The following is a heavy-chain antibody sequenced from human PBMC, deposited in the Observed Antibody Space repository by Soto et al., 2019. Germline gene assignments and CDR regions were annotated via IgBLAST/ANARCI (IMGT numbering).Heavy chain of an antibody. CDR2: IYYSGST. CDR1: GGSISSSSYY. V-gene: IGHV4-39*01. Sequence: SETLSLTCTVSGGSISSSSYYWGWIRQPPGKGLEWIGSIYYSGSTYYNPSLKSRVTISVDTSKNQFSLKLSSVTAADTAVYYCAGYDFWSGYGMDVWGQGTTVTVS. D-gene: IGHD3-3*01. CDR3: AGYDFWSGYGMDV. J-gene: IGHJ6*02.